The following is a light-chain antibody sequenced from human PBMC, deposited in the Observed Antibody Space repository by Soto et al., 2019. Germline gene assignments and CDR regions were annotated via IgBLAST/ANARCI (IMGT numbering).Light chain of an antibody. CDR1: QSISSW. Sequence: DIPMTQSPSTLSASVGDRVTITCRASQSISSWLAWYQQKPGKAPKLLIYKAPSLESGVPSRFSGSGSGTEFTLTISSLQPDDFATYYCQQYNSPWTFGQGTKVDIK. J-gene: IGKJ1*01. CDR3: QQYNSPWT. V-gene: IGKV1-5*03. CDR2: KAP.